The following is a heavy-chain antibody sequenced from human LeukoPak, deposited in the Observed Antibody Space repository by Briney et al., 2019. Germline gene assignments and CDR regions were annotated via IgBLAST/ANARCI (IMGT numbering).Heavy chain of an antibody. V-gene: IGHV4-4*07. Sequence: SETLSLTCTVSGDSISGYFWTWIRQPAGKGLEWIGRIYTSGSANYNSSLKSRVSMSVDTSKNQFSLKLTSVTAADTAVYYCARDRGGNSYSHDFWGQGTLVTVSS. J-gene: IGHJ4*02. CDR3: ARDRGGNSYSHDF. CDR2: IYTSGSA. CDR1: GDSISGYF. D-gene: IGHD5-18*01.